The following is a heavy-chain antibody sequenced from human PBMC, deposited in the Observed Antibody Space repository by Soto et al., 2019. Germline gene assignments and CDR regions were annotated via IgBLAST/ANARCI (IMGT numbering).Heavy chain of an antibody. Sequence: EVQLLDSGGGLVQPGGSLRLSCAASGFTFSNYAMSWVRQAPGKGLEWVSGVGGSGDSTYYADSVKGRFTISRDNSKDKLYLQMNSLRAEDTAVYYCAKSPLGYCRGGSCYPPHYFDYWGQGTLVTVSS. CDR3: AKSPLGYCRGGSCYPPHYFDY. CDR1: GFTFSNYA. D-gene: IGHD2-15*01. J-gene: IGHJ4*02. V-gene: IGHV3-23*01. CDR2: VGGSGDST.